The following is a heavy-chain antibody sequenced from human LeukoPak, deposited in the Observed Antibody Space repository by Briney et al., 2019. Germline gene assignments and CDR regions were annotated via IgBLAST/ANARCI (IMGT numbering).Heavy chain of an antibody. Sequence: GGSLRLSCAASGFTVSNNYMRWVRQAPGKGLEWVSVIYSGGTTYYADSVKGRFTISRDNAKNTLYLQMNSLRAEVSAVYHCAREDGDYVYYWGQGTLVTVSS. CDR2: IYSGGTT. J-gene: IGHJ4*02. CDR1: GFTVSNNY. CDR3: AREDGDYVYY. D-gene: IGHD6-6*01. V-gene: IGHV3-66*01.